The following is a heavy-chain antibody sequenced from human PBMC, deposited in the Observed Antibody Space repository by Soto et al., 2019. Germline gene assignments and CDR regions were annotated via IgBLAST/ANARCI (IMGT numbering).Heavy chain of an antibody. Sequence: EVQLVESGGGLVQPGRSLRLSCAASGFSFDEYGRHWVRQAPGKGLEWVSGISWNSGTIGYADSVKGRFSIPRDNAKKSLYLQMNSLRAEDRALYYCAKSKGGTANGMDVWGQGTTVIVSS. V-gene: IGHV3-9*01. J-gene: IGHJ6*02. CDR3: AKSKGGTANGMDV. CDR1: GFSFDEYG. D-gene: IGHD2-21*02. CDR2: ISWNSGTI.